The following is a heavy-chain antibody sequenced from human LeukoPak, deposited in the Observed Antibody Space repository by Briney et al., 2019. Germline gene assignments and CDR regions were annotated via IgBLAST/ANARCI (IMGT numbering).Heavy chain of an antibody. V-gene: IGHV1-69*04. CDR3: ARASDYYDSSGYYLD. CDR1: GGTFSSYA. Sequence: GASVKVSCKASGGTFSSYAISWVRQAPGQGLEWMGRIIPILGIANYAQKFQGRVTITADKSTSTAYMELSSLRSEDTAVYYCARASDYYDSSGYYLDWGQGTLVTVSS. CDR2: IIPILGIA. D-gene: IGHD3-22*01. J-gene: IGHJ4*02.